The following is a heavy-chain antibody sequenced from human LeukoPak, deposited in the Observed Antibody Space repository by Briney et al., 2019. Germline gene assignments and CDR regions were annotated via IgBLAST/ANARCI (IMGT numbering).Heavy chain of an antibody. D-gene: IGHD4-23*01. V-gene: IGHV4-30-4*01. Sequence: SETLSLTCTVSGDSMDSGPYYWTWIRQYPGKGLEWIGYISHSGSAFYNPSLKSRVTISVDTSKNQFSLKLSSVTAADTAVYYCARHSTVVTSHFDYWGQGTLVTVSS. CDR3: ARHSTVVTSHFDY. CDR2: ISHSGSA. CDR1: GDSMDSGPYY. J-gene: IGHJ4*02.